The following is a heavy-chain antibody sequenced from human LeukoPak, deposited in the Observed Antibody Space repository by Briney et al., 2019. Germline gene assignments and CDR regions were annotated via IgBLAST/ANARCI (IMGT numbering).Heavy chain of an antibody. CDR2: INPNSGGT. V-gene: IGHV1-2*02. CDR3: ARVGGYPYNWFDP. D-gene: IGHD3-22*01. Sequence: ASVKVSCKASGYTFSGYYMHWVRQAPGQGLEWMGWINPNSGGTNYAQKLQGRVTMTTDTSTSTAYMELRSLRSDDTAVYYCARVGGYPYNWFDPWGQGTLVTVSS. J-gene: IGHJ5*02. CDR1: GYTFSGYY.